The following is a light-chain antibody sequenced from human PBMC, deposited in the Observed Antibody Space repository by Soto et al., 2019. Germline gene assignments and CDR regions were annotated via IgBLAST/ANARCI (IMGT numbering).Light chain of an antibody. J-gene: IGLJ3*02. CDR3: SSYTTNTTRGV. V-gene: IGLV2-14*01. CDR1: SSDIGGYNY. CDR2: QVT. Sequence: QSALTQPASVSASPGQSITISCTGTSSDIGGYNYVSWYQQHPGKAPKLMIYQVTNRPAEISDRFSGSKSGNTASLTISGLQAEDEADYYCSSYTTNTTRGVFGGGTKLTVL.